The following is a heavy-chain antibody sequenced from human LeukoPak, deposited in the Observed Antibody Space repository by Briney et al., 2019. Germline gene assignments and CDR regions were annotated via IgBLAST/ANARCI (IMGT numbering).Heavy chain of an antibody. CDR1: GFAFSNYA. V-gene: IGHV3-23*01. CDR2: ISGSGDST. J-gene: IGHJ4*02. Sequence: PGGSLRLSCAASGFAFSNYAMSWVRQAPGKGLEWVSAISGSGDSTYYADSVKGRFAISRDNSKNTQYLQMNSLRAEDTAVYYCAKESDENRYCSSTNCYPFDSWGQGTLVAVSS. D-gene: IGHD2-2*01. CDR3: AKESDENRYCSSTNCYPFDS.